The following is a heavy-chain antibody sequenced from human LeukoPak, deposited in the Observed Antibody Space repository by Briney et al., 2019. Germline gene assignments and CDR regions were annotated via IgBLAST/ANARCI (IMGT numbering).Heavy chain of an antibody. Sequence: PSETLSLTCTVSGGSISSYYWSWIRQPPGKGLEWIGYIYYSGSTNYNPSLKSRVTISVDASKNQFSLKLSSVTAADTAVYYCARGPGDYDILTGGFDYWGQGTLVTVSS. CDR1: GGSISSYY. CDR3: ARGPGDYDILTGGFDY. CDR2: IYYSGST. D-gene: IGHD3-9*01. V-gene: IGHV4-59*01. J-gene: IGHJ4*02.